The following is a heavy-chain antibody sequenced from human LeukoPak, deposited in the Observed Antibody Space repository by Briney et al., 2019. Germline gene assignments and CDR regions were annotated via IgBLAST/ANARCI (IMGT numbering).Heavy chain of an antibody. Sequence: GGSLRLSCAASGFTFSSYSMNWVRHAPGKGLEWVSSISSSSSYIYYADSVKGRFTISRDNAKNSLYLQMNSLRAGDTAVYYCARDRSSSGWFAPWGQGTLVTVSS. D-gene: IGHD6-6*01. CDR2: ISSSSSYI. CDR3: ARDRSSSGWFAP. V-gene: IGHV3-21*01. J-gene: IGHJ5*02. CDR1: GFTFSSYS.